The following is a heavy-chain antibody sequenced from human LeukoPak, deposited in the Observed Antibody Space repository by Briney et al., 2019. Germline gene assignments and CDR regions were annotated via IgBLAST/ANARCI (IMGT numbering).Heavy chain of an antibody. CDR1: GGSISSYY. Sequence: SETLSLTCTVSGGSISSYYWSWIRQPPGKGLEWIGYIYYSGSTNYNPSLKSRVTMSVDTSKNQFSLKLSSVTAADTAVYYCARETTRYGGNSGLAYWGQGTLVTVSS. J-gene: IGHJ4*02. V-gene: IGHV4-59*12. D-gene: IGHD4-23*01. CDR2: IYYSGST. CDR3: ARETTRYGGNSGLAY.